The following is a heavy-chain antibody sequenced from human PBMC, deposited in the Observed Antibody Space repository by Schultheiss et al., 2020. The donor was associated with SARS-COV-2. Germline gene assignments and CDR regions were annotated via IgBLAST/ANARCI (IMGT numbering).Heavy chain of an antibody. CDR2: IYTSGST. CDR3: ARERAYRYGSGSAIFDS. D-gene: IGHD3-10*01. V-gene: IGHV4-61*02. Sequence: SETLSLTCTVSGGSISSGGYYWSWIRQPAGKGLEWIGRIYTSGSTNYNPSLKSRLTLSVDTSRNQFSLRLRSLTAADTAVYYCARERAYRYGSGSAIFDSWGQGTLVTVSS. J-gene: IGHJ4*02. CDR1: GGSISSGGYY.